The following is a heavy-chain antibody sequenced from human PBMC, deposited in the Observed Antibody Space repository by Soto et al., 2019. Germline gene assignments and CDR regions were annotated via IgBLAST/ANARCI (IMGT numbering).Heavy chain of an antibody. V-gene: IGHV3-48*01. J-gene: IGHJ5*02. CDR3: ARSWWQGLEKAPNWFDP. Sequence: GGSLRLSCAASGFTFSSYSMNWVRQAPGKGLEWVSYISGSSNTIYYADSVKGRFIISRDNAKNSLYLQMSSLRAEDTAVYYCARSWWQGLEKAPNWFDPWGQGTLVTVSS. CDR1: GFTFSSYS. D-gene: IGHD6-19*01. CDR2: ISGSSNTI.